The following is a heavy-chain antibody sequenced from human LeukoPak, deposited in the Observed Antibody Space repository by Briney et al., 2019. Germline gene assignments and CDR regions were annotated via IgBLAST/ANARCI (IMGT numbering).Heavy chain of an antibody. CDR1: GASISPYY. J-gene: IGHJ4*02. D-gene: IGHD3-10*01. V-gene: IGHV4-4*07. CDR2: LYPSGSS. CDR3: ARDLSGSLYFDY. Sequence: SGTLSLNCTVSGASISPYYWNWIRQPAGKGLEWIGRLYPSGSSDQNPSLKSRVSISVGTSSNQFSLRVTSVTAADTATYYCARDLSGSLYFDYWGQGILVTVSA.